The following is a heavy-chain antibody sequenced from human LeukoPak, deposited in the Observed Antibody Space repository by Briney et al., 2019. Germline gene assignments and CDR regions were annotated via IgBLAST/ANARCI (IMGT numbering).Heavy chain of an antibody. CDR2: FYYSGST. J-gene: IGHJ4*02. D-gene: IGHD6-13*01. Sequence: SETLSLTCAVYGGSFSGYYWGWIRQPPGRGLEWIGSFYYSGSTYYNPSLRSRVTISVDTSKNQFSLRLSSVTATDTAVYYCARRLAGTEDYWGQGTLVTVSS. CDR3: ARRLAGTEDY. V-gene: IGHV4-39*01. CDR1: GGSFSGYY.